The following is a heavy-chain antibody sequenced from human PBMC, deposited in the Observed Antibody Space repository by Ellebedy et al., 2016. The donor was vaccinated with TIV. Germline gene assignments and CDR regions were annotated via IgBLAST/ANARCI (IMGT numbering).Heavy chain of an antibody. V-gene: IGHV3-23*01. CDR2: ISGSGIGGT. Sequence: PGGSLRLSCAVSGFTFSTFAMNRVRQAPGKGLEWVSSISGSGIGGTYYADSVKGRFTISRDNSKNTVYLEMNSLRAEDTAIYYCAKAPVPGRGYFDYWGQGTLVTVSS. D-gene: IGHD6-19*01. J-gene: IGHJ4*02. CDR3: AKAPVPGRGYFDY. CDR1: GFTFSTFA.